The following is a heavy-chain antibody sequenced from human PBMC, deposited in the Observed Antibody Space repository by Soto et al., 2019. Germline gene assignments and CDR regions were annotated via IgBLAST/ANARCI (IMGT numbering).Heavy chain of an antibody. Sequence: GGSLKISCKVSGYSFISYWLAWVRQRPGEGLEWMGNIYPADSNTKYSPSFQGQVTMSADKSTNTAYLQWSSLQASDTAMYYCVRRSDWFNLWGQGTLVTVSS. CDR3: VRRSDWFNL. CDR1: GYSFISYW. CDR2: IYPADSNT. V-gene: IGHV5-51*01. J-gene: IGHJ5*02.